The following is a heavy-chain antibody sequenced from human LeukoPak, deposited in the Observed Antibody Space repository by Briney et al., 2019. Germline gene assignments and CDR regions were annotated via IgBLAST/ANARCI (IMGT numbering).Heavy chain of an antibody. CDR3: ARDEGWIQLFF. CDR2: LTANSRSA. Sequence: GGSLRLSCAASGFTFSDYEMNWVRQAPGKGLEWVSGLTANSRSAYYADSVKGRFTISRDNSENMVYLQMNSLRAEDTAMYYCARDEGWIQLFFRGQGTLVTVSS. J-gene: IGHJ4*02. D-gene: IGHD5-18*01. CDR1: GFTFSDYE. V-gene: IGHV3-23*01.